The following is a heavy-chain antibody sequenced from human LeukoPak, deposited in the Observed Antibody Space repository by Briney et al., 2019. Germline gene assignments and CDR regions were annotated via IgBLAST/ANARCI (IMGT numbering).Heavy chain of an antibody. D-gene: IGHD1-1*01. CDR2: IYYSGST. CDR1: GGSISSYY. Sequence: SETLSLTCTVSGGSISSYYWSWLRQPPGKGLEWIGYIYYSGSTNYNPSLKSRVTISVDTSKNQFSLKLSSVTAADTAVYYCARSNADDAFDIWGQGTMVTVSS. J-gene: IGHJ3*02. CDR3: ARSNADDAFDI. V-gene: IGHV4-59*01.